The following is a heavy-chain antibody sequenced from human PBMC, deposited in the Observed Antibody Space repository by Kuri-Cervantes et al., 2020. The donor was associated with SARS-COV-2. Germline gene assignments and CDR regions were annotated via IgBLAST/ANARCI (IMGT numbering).Heavy chain of an antibody. J-gene: IGHJ6*03. Sequence: WETLRLSCAVSGVSISSSSYYWVWYRQRPGKGLEWIGSIYYSGSTYYNSSIKSRVIVSVDASNNQFSLMLRSVTAANTVVYYCARVAESNYFVWYSYSMDVWGEGTTVTVSS. CDR1: GVSISSSSYY. CDR2: IYYSGST. CDR3: ARVAESNYFVWYSYSMDV. D-gene: IGHD4-11*01. V-gene: IGHV4-39*01.